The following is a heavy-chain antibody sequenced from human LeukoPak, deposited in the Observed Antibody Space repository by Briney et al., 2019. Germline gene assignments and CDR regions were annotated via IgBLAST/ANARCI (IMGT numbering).Heavy chain of an antibody. V-gene: IGHV4-59*11. Sequence: SETLSLTCTVSGGSISSHYWTWIRQSPVKGLEWIGDISNSGSTSYNPSLKSRVTISIDTSKNQFSLKLSSVTAADTAVYYCARAAPYYYYMDVWGKGTTVTVSS. CDR1: GGSISSHY. CDR2: ISNSGST. J-gene: IGHJ6*03. CDR3: ARAAPYYYYMDV.